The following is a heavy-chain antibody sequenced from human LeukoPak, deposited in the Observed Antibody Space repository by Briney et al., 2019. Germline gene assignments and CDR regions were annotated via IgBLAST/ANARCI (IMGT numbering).Heavy chain of an antibody. J-gene: IGHJ3*02. CDR3: ARSITMIVVVNDAFDI. D-gene: IGHD3-22*01. Sequence: GASVTVSFTASGYTFTSYGISWVRQAPGQGLEWMGWISAYNGNTNYAQKFQGRVTITADESTSTAYMELSSLRSEDTAVYYCARSITMIVVVNDAFDIWGQGTMVTVSS. CDR2: ISAYNGNT. CDR1: GYTFTSYG. V-gene: IGHV1-18*01.